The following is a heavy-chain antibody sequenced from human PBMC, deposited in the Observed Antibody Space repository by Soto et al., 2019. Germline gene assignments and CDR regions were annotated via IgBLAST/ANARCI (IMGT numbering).Heavy chain of an antibody. J-gene: IGHJ3*02. CDR3: ASPIVVVPAAILRDLDAFDI. CDR2: IDPSDSYT. Sequence: PGEALKISCKGSGYSFTSYWISWERQMPGKVLEWMGRIDPSDSYTNYSPSFQGHVTISADKSISTAYLQWSSLKASDTAMYYCASPIVVVPAAILRDLDAFDIWGQGXMVTV. CDR1: GYSFTSYW. D-gene: IGHD2-2*02. V-gene: IGHV5-10-1*01.